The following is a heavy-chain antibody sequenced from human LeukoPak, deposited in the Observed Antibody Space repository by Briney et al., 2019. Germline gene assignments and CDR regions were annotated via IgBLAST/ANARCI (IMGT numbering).Heavy chain of an antibody. CDR2: IYTSGST. V-gene: IGHV4-61*02. J-gene: IGHJ4*02. D-gene: IGHD3-10*01. CDR1: GGSISSGSYY. CDR3: AGLYASGTYYGY. Sequence: SETLSLTCTVSGGSISSGSYYWSWIRQPAGKGLEWIGRIYTSGSTYYNPSLKSRVTISVDTSKNQFSLKLSSVTAADTAVYYCAGLYASGTYYGYWGQGTLVTVSS.